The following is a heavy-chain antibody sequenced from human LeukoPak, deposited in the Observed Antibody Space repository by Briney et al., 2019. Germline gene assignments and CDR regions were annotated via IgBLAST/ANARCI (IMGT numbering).Heavy chain of an antibody. CDR2: ISYDESNK. Sequence: PGGSLRLSCAASGFTFSNYAMHWVRQAPGKGLEWVAVISYDESNKYYADSVKGRFTISRDNAKNSAYLQINSLRVEDTAVYYCAAVSYLAFDIWGQGTMVTVSS. J-gene: IGHJ3*02. CDR3: AAVSYLAFDI. V-gene: IGHV3-30-3*01. CDR1: GFTFSNYA. D-gene: IGHD2-21*01.